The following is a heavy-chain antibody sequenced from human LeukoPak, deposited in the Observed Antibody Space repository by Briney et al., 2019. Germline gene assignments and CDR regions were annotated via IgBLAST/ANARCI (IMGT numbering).Heavy chain of an antibody. CDR2: MNPNSGNT. Sequence: ASVKVSCKASGYTFTSYDINWVRQATGQRLEWMGWMNPNSGNTGYAQKFQGRVTMTRNTSISTAYMELSSLRSEDTAVYYCARGVSGSYYGWFDPWGQGTLVTVSS. V-gene: IGHV1-8*01. CDR1: GYTFTSYD. CDR3: ARGVSGSYYGWFDP. J-gene: IGHJ5*02. D-gene: IGHD1-26*01.